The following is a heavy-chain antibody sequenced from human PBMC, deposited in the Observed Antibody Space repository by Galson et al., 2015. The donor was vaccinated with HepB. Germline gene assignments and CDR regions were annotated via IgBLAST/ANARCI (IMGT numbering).Heavy chain of an antibody. Sequence: SVKVSCKASGYNFSNYGINWVRQAPGQGLEWMGWISPYNGDTDYARKFQGRVTMTTDISTSTAYMDLRSLRSDDTAVYYCARGAVVEGVGHTQNNRFDPWGRGTLVSVSS. CDR1: GYNFSNYG. CDR3: ARGAVVEGVGHTQNNRFDP. D-gene: IGHD2-15*01. V-gene: IGHV1-18*01. J-gene: IGHJ5*02. CDR2: ISPYNGDT.